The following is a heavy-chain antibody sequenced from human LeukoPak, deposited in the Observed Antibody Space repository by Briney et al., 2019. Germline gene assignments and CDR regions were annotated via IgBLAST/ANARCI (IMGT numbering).Heavy chain of an antibody. V-gene: IGHV3-74*01. CDR1: GFTFSSYW. CDR3: ARELVVRAGDYFDY. CDR2: IKTDGSST. D-gene: IGHD2-2*01. J-gene: IGHJ4*02. Sequence: PGGSLRLSCAASGFTFSSYWMHWVRQAPGKGLVWVSRIKTDGSSTRYADSVEGRFTISRDNAKNTLYLQMNSLRPEDTAVYYCARELVVRAGDYFDYWGQGTLVTVSS.